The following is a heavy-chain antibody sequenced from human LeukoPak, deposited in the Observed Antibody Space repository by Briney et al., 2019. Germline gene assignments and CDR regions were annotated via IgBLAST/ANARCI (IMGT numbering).Heavy chain of an antibody. V-gene: IGHV3-33*08. CDR2: IWYDGSNK. Sequence: PGRSLRLSCAASGFTFSSYGMHWVRQAPGKGLEWVAVIWYDGSNKYYADSVKGRFTISRDNSKNTLYLQMNSLRAEDTAVYYCARDLLAVGATQLDYWGQGTLVTVSS. CDR1: GFTFSSYG. CDR3: ARDLLAVGATQLDY. D-gene: IGHD1-26*01. J-gene: IGHJ4*02.